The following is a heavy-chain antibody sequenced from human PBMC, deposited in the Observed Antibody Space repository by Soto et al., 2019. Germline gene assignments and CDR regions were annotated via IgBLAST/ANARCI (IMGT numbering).Heavy chain of an antibody. D-gene: IGHD3-22*01. CDR3: ASYYDSSGYYYVGGYFDY. Sequence: QVQLQESGPGLVKPSETLSLTCTVSGGSISSYYWSWIRQPPGKGLEWIGDIYYSGSTNYNPSLKSRVTISVDTSKNQFSLKLSSVTAADTAVYYCASYYDSSGYYYVGGYFDYWGQGTLVTVSS. CDR1: GGSISSYY. J-gene: IGHJ4*02. V-gene: IGHV4-59*01. CDR2: IYYSGST.